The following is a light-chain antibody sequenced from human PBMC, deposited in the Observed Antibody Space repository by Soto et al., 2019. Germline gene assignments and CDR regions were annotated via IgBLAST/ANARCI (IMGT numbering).Light chain of an antibody. Sequence: EIVLTQSPGTLSLSPGERATLSCRASQSIGNTYLAWYQQKPDQAPRLLIYGASNRATGIPDRFSGSGSGTDFTLTISRLMPEDFALYYCHHYGTSTRTFGQGTKVEIK. CDR2: GAS. J-gene: IGKJ1*01. CDR3: HHYGTSTRT. V-gene: IGKV3-20*01. CDR1: QSIGNTY.